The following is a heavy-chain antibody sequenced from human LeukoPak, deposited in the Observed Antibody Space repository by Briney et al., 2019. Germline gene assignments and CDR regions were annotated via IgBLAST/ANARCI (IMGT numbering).Heavy chain of an antibody. CDR2: IYYSGST. CDR3: AGASYDSSGVH. J-gene: IGHJ4*02. V-gene: IGHV4-59*01. CDR1: GGSISSYY. D-gene: IGHD3-22*01. Sequence: PSETLSLTCTVSGGSISSYYWSWIRQPPGKGLEWIGYIYYSGSTNYDPSLKSRVTISVDTSKNQFSLKLSSVTAADTAVYYCAGASYDSSGVHWGQGTLVTVSS.